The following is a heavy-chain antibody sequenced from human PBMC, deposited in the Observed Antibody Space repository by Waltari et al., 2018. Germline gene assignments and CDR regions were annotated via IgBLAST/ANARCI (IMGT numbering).Heavy chain of an antibody. CDR3: ASDYSSSWTYYFDY. J-gene: IGHJ4*02. V-gene: IGHV3-21*01. Sequence: EVQLVESGGGLVKPGGSLRLSCAASGFTFSSYSMNWVRQAPGKGLEWVSSISSSSSYIYYADSVKGRFTISRDNAKNSLYLQMNSLRAEDTAVYYCASDYSSSWTYYFDYWGQGTLVTVSS. D-gene: IGHD6-13*01. CDR2: ISSSSSYI. CDR1: GFTFSSYS.